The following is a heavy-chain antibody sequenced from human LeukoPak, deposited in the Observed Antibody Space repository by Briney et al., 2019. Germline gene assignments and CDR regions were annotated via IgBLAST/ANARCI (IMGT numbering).Heavy chain of an antibody. Sequence: GGSLRLSCAASGFTFSSYWMHWVRQAPGKGLVWVSRITSDGSSTTYADSVKGRYTISRDNAKNSLYLQMNSLRAEDTAVYYCARVGTRTVTIVAPYYMDVWGKGTTVTVSS. D-gene: IGHD2-15*01. J-gene: IGHJ6*03. CDR1: GFTFSSYW. CDR2: ITSDGSST. CDR3: ARVGTRTVTIVAPYYMDV. V-gene: IGHV3-74*01.